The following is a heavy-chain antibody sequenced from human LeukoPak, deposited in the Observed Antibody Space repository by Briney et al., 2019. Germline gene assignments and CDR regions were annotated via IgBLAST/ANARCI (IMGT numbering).Heavy chain of an antibody. CDR3: ARDQEGGYFDY. J-gene: IGHJ4*02. CDR1: GFSVSTNY. V-gene: IGHV3-66*01. CDR2: IYSGGST. D-gene: IGHD3-16*01. Sequence: GGSLTLACAASGFSVSTNYMSWVRQAPGKGMEWVSVIYSGGSTYYADSVKGRFTISRDNPKSTLYLQMNSRRAEDAAVYYCARDQEGGYFDYWGQGTLVTVSS.